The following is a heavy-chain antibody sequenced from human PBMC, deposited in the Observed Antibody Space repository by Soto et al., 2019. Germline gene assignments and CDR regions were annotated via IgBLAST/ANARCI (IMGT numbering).Heavy chain of an antibody. V-gene: IGHV4-59*01. CDR1: GGSISSYY. CDR2: IYYSGST. CDR3: ARDSGGSGSHYFDY. Sequence: QVQLQESGPGLVKPSETLSLTCTVSGGSISSYYWSWIRQPPGKGLEWIGYIYYSGSTNYNPSLKSRVTISVDTSKNQFSLKLSSVTAADTAVYYCARDSGGSGSHYFDYWGQGTLVTVSS. D-gene: IGHD3-10*01. J-gene: IGHJ4*02.